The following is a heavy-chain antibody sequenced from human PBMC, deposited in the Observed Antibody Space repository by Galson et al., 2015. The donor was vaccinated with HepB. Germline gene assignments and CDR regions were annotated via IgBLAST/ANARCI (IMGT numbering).Heavy chain of an antibody. CDR3: AKSLGWRRCSCGSCYFDC. Sequence: SLRLSCAASGFTFSSYAMSWVRQAPGKGLEWVSAISGSGGSTYYADSVKGRFTISRDNSKNTLYLQMNSLRAEDTAAYYCAKSLGWRRCSCGSCYFDCWGQGTLVTVSS. CDR1: GFTFSSYA. V-gene: IGHV3-23*01. CDR2: ISGSGGST. J-gene: IGHJ4*02. D-gene: IGHD2-15*01.